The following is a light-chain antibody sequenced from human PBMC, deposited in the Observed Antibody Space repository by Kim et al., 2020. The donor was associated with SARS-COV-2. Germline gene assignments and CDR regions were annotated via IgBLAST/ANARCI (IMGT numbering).Light chain of an antibody. V-gene: IGLV2-14*04. J-gene: IGLJ3*02. CDR2: GVS. Sequence: QAITLSCPGTSSDVGGYTYVSWYQQHPGNAPNLMIYGVSKRPSGISNRFSGSKSGNTASLTISGLQAEDEADYYCTSYTSSNDWVFGGGTQLTVL. CDR3: TSYTSSNDWV. CDR1: SSDVGGYTY.